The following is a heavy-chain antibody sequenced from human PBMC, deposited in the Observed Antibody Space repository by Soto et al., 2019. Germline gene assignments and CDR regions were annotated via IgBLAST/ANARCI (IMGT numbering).Heavy chain of an antibody. CDR2: TSSDGTDN. CDR3: ARTYECAKSDCYRAFDI. CDR1: GFTFSSYA. D-gene: IGHD2-21*02. Sequence: QVQLVESGGGVILPGGSLRLSCAASGFTFSSYAMHWVRQAPGTGPEWVAATSSDGTDNVYADSVSGRFTISRDNSKNTLYLQMNSPRSEDAAVYYCARTYECAKSDCYRAFDIWGQGTMVTVSS. J-gene: IGHJ3*02. V-gene: IGHV3-30*04.